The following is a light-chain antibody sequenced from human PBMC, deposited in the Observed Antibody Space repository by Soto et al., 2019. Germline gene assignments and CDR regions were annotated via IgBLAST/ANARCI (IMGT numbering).Light chain of an antibody. CDR2: EAS. V-gene: IGKV3-11*01. J-gene: IGKJ1*01. CDR3: QQRCKVPRT. Sequence: LTLSLATLSLSPGVSATLSSRASRSVSSYLAWYQQKPGQPPRLLIYEASTRTSDIPARFSGSGSGTDFTLTISSLEAEDLAVYYCQQRCKVPRTFAQGTKVDIK. CDR1: RSVSSY.